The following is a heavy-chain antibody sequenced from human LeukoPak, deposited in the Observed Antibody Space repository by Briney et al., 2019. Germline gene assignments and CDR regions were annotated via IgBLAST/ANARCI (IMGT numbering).Heavy chain of an antibody. J-gene: IGHJ6*03. CDR2: VNPNSGNI. D-gene: IGHD6-19*01. Sequence: ASVKVSCKASGYTFTNFDINWVRQANGQGLEWMGWVNPNSGNIGYAQKFQGRVTMTMNTSITTAYMELSSLILEDTAVYYCARGPQWRGDYYYIDVWGKGTTVTVSS. CDR1: GYTFTNFD. CDR3: ARGPQWRGDYYYIDV. V-gene: IGHV1-8*01.